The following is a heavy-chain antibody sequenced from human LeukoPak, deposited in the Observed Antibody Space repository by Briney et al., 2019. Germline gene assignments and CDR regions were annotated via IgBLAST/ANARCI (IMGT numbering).Heavy chain of an antibody. CDR1: GYTFTSYD. D-gene: IGHD3-16*01. Sequence: ASVKVSCKASGYTFTSYDINWVRQAPGQGLEWMGIINPSSGSTSYAQKFQGRVTMTSDTSTTTVYMELSSLRSEDTAVYYCARGRAWGSYYYFYLDVWGKGTTVTISS. CDR2: INPSSGST. V-gene: IGHV1-46*01. J-gene: IGHJ6*03. CDR3: ARGRAWGSYYYFYLDV.